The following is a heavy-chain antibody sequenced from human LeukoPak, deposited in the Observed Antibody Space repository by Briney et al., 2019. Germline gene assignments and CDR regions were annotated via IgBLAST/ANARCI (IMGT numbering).Heavy chain of an antibody. CDR1: GFTFSSYD. J-gene: IGHJ4*02. CDR2: IGTAGDT. Sequence: GGSLRLSCAASGFTFSSYDMHWVRQATGKGLEWVSAIGTAGDTYYPGSVKGRFTISRENAKNSLYLQMNSLRAEDTAVYYCARYFDASGLTPGGLDYWGQGTLVTVSS. V-gene: IGHV3-13*01. CDR3: ARYFDASGLTPGGLDY. D-gene: IGHD3-22*01.